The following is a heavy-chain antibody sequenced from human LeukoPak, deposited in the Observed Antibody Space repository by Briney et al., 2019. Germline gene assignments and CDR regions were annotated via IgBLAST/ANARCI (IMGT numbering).Heavy chain of an antibody. CDR1: GFSLSTSGVG. D-gene: IGHD3-22*01. V-gene: IGHV2-5*01. CDR2: IYWNDDK. CDR3: AHSEFYYDSSGYPHFDY. Sequence: SGPTLVNPTQTLTLTCTFSGFSLSTSGVGVGWIRQPPGKALEWLALIYWNDDKRYSLSLKSRLTITKDTSKNQVVLTMTNMDPVDTATYYCAHSEFYYDSSGYPHFDYWGQGTLVTVSS. J-gene: IGHJ4*02.